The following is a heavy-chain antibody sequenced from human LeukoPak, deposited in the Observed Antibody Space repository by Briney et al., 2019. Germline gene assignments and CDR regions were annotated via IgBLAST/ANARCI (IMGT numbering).Heavy chain of an antibody. CDR2: ISSSSSYI. Sequence: GGSLRLSCAASGFTFSSYSMNWDRQAPGKGLEWVSSISSSSSYIYYADSVKCRFTISRDNAKNSLYLQMNSLRAEDTAVYYCAREEDGSECDYWGQGTLVTVSS. CDR3: AREEDGSECDY. J-gene: IGHJ4*02. D-gene: IGHD3-10*01. V-gene: IGHV3-21*01. CDR1: GFTFSSYS.